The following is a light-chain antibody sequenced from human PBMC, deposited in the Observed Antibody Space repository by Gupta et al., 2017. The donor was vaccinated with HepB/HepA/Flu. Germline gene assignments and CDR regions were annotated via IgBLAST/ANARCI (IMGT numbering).Light chain of an antibody. V-gene: IGKV4-1*01. CDR3: QQYDSTPLT. Sequence: DIVMTQSPDSLAVSLGERATINFKSSQSVLYSSNNKNYLAWYQQKPGQPPKLLIYWASTRESGVPDRFSGSGSGTDFTLTISSLQAEDVAVYYCQQYDSTPLTFGQGTKVEIK. CDR2: WAS. J-gene: IGKJ1*01. CDR1: QSVLYSSNNKNY.